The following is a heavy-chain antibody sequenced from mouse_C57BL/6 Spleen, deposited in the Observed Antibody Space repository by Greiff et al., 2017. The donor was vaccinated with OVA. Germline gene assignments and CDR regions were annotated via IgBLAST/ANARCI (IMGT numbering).Heavy chain of an antibody. Sequence: EVQLVESGGGLVKPGGSLKLSCAASGFTFSSYAMSWVRQTPEKRLEWVATISDGGSYTYYPDNVKGRFTISRDNAKNNLYLQMSHLKSEDTAMYYCARTGTWFAYWGQGTLVTVSA. D-gene: IGHD4-1*01. CDR3: ARTGTWFAY. CDR2: ISDGGSYT. CDR1: GFTFSSYA. J-gene: IGHJ3*01. V-gene: IGHV5-4*01.